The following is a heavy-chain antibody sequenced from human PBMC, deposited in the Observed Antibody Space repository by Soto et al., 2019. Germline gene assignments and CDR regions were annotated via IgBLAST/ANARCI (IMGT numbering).Heavy chain of an antibody. CDR2: IYSGGGT. D-gene: IGHD3-22*01. Sequence: GWALRVSCASSVFTGMGNYMGWVRQDPGKGLECVSLIYSGGGTYYADSVKGRFTISRDNSKNTLYIQMNSLRVDDTAVYYCARMPMLITTYSYHFEYWRQGTLVPVSS. CDR3: ARMPMLITTYSYHFEY. J-gene: IGHJ4*02. CDR1: VFTGMGNY. V-gene: IGHV3-53*01.